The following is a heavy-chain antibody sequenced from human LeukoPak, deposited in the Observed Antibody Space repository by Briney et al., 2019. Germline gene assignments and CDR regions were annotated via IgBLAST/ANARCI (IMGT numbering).Heavy chain of an antibody. Sequence: SQTLSLTCAISGDSFSSNSAAWDWIRQSPSRGLEWLGRTYYRSELYNDYAVSVKSRITINPDTYKNQFSLQLNSVTPEDTAVYYCAREGGTGSDAFDIWGQGTMVTVSS. V-gene: IGHV6-1*01. CDR3: AREGGTGSDAFDI. CDR1: GDSFSSNSAA. CDR2: TYYRSELYN. D-gene: IGHD2-15*01. J-gene: IGHJ3*02.